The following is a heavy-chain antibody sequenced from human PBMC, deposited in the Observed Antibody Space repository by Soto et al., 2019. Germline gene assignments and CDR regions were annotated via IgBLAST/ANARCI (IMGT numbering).Heavy chain of an antibody. J-gene: IGHJ4*02. CDR1: GGSITTNH. CDR2: FLYSGST. Sequence: SETLSLTCTVSGGSITTNHWSWMRQPPGKGLEWIGYFLYSGSTNYNPSLKSRATISVDTSKNQFSLKLTSVTAADTAVYYCARLMATVANDYWGQGTLVTVSS. V-gene: IGHV4-59*08. CDR3: ARLMATVANDY. D-gene: IGHD4-17*01.